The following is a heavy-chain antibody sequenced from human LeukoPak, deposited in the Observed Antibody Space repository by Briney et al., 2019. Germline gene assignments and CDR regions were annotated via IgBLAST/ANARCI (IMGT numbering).Heavy chain of an antibody. V-gene: IGHV1-18*01. CDR3: ARDGQRSYYYMDV. CDR2: ISAYNGNT. J-gene: IGHJ6*03. Sequence: GASVKVSCKASGYTFTSYGISWVRQAPGQGLEWMGWISAYNGNTNYAQKLQGRVTITADESTSTAYMELSSLRSEDTAVYYCARDGQRSYYYMDVWGKGTTVTVSS. CDR1: GYTFTSYG.